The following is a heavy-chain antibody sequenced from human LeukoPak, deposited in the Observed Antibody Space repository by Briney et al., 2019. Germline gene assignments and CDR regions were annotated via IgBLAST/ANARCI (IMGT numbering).Heavy chain of an antibody. CDR3: ARGSGDYGDYAFFEYFQH. CDR2: ISAYNGNT. CDR1: GYTFTSYY. D-gene: IGHD4-17*01. V-gene: IGHV1-18*04. J-gene: IGHJ1*01. Sequence: ASVKVSCKASGYTFTSYYMHWVRQAPGQGLEWMGWISAYNGNTNYAQKLQGRVTMTTDTSTSTAYMELRSLRSDDTAVYYCARGSGDYGDYAFFEYFQHWGQGTLVTVSS.